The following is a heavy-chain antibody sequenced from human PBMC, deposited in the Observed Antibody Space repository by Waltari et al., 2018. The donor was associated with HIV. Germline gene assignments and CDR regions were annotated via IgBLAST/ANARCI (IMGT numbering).Heavy chain of an antibody. J-gene: IGHJ4*02. CDR3: ARDITMIVAQDVY. CDR2: INSDGSST. Sequence: EVQLVESGGGLVQPGGSLRLSCAASGFTFSSYWMHWVRQAPGKGLVWVSRINSDGSSTSYADSVKGRCTISRDNAKNTLYLQMNSLRAEDTAVYYCARDITMIVAQDVYWGQGTLVTVSS. CDR1: GFTFSSYW. V-gene: IGHV3-74*01. D-gene: IGHD3-22*01.